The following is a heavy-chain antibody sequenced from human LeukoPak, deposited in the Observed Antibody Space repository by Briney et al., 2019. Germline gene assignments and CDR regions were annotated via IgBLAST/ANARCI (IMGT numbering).Heavy chain of an antibody. CDR2: ISSSSSYI. J-gene: IGHJ4*02. Sequence: GGSLRLSCAASGFTFSSYSMNWVRQAPGKGLEWVSSISSSSSYIYYADSVKGRFTISRDNAKNSLYLQMNSLRAEDTAVYYCASGLVRGSRDYWGQGTLVTVSS. V-gene: IGHV3-21*01. CDR3: ASGLVRGSRDY. D-gene: IGHD3/OR15-3a*01. CDR1: GFTFSSYS.